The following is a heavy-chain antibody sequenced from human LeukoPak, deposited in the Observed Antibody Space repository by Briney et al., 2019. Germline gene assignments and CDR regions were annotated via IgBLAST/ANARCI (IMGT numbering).Heavy chain of an antibody. V-gene: IGHV3-23*01. D-gene: IGHD3-10*01. CDR1: GFTFSGYG. Sequence: PGGSLRLSCAASGFTFSGYGMSWVRQAPGKGLEWVSAISGSGGSTYYADSVKGRFTISRDNSKNTLYLQMNSLRAEDTAVYYCAKQGSGSYYKVNKAYYFDYWGQGTLVTVSS. CDR3: AKQGSGSYYKVNKAYYFDY. J-gene: IGHJ4*02. CDR2: ISGSGGST.